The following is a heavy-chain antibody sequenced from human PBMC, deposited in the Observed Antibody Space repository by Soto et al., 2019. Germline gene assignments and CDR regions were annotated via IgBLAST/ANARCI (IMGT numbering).Heavy chain of an antibody. D-gene: IGHD6-19*01. CDR2: ISGRGANT. V-gene: IGHV3-23*01. Sequence: PGGSLRLSCAVSGFTFSHYAMSWVRQGPGGGLEWVSSISGRGANTYYADSVKGRFTISRDNSKNTLYLQMDGLRPEDTAMYYCTKDTVSSVWYWWSDPWGQGPLVTVAS. CDR3: TKDTVSSVWYWWSDP. CDR1: GFTFSHYA. J-gene: IGHJ5*02.